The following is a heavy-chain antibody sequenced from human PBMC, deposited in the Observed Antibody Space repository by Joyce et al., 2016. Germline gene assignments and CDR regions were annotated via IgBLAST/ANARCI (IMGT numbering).Heavy chain of an antibody. V-gene: IGHV1-3*01. D-gene: IGHD3-10*01. CDR2: INPGNGNT. CDR1: GYNFITYM. CDR3: ARNVLLWYEALDP. Sequence: QVQLVQSGAEVKKPGASVEVSCRASGYNFITYMIYWVRQAPGKRLEWLGWINPGNGNTNYSRKFQGRITITRDTSATTAYMELSSLTSEDTAVYYCARNVLLWYEALDPWGQGTRVTVSS. J-gene: IGHJ5*02.